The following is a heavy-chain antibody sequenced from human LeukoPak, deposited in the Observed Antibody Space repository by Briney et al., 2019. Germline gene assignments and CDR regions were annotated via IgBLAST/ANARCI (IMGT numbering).Heavy chain of an antibody. D-gene: IGHD2-2*01. CDR1: GGSISSCSYY. V-gene: IGHV4-39*01. CDR3: GSLPPPAAKLDY. Sequence: SETLSLTCTVSGGSISSCSYYWGWIRQPPGKGLEWIGSIYYSGSTYYNPSLKSRVTISVDTSKNQFSLKLSSVTAADTAVYYCGSLPPPAAKLDYWGQGTLVTVSS. CDR2: IYYSGST. J-gene: IGHJ4*02.